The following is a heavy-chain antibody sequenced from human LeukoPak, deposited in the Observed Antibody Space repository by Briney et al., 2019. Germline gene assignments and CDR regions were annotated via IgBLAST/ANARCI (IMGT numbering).Heavy chain of an antibody. CDR1: GYTFTSYG. Sequence: APVKVSCKASGYTFTSYGISWVRQAPGQGLEWMGWISAYHGNTNYAQKLQGRVTMTTDTSTSTAYMELRSLRSDDTAVYYCARGGLQGSSWLVAHRTEEYYFDYWGQGTLVTVSS. CDR3: ARGGLQGSSWLVAHRTEEYYFDY. V-gene: IGHV1-18*01. J-gene: IGHJ4*02. CDR2: ISAYHGNT. D-gene: IGHD6-13*01.